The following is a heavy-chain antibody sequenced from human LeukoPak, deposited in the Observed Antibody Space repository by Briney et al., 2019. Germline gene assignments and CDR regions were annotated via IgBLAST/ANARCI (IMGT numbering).Heavy chain of an antibody. CDR1: GYSISSGYY. CDR2: IYHCGSS. Sequence: SETLSLTCTVSGYSISSGYYWGWIRHPPGKGLEWIGSIYHCGSSYYNPSLKSRLTISADTSKTQFSLKLSSVTAADTAVYYCARRLKMATPRPGDAFDIWGQGTMVTVSS. V-gene: IGHV4-38-2*02. D-gene: IGHD5-24*01. CDR3: ARRLKMATPRPGDAFDI. J-gene: IGHJ3*02.